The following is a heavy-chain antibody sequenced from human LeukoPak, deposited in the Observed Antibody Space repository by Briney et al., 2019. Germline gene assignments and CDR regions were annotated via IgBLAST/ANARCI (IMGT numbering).Heavy chain of an antibody. J-gene: IGHJ4*02. Sequence: SVKVSCKASGGTFSSYAISWVRQAPGQGLEWMGGIIPIFGTANYAQKFQGRVTITTDESTSTAYMELSSLRSEDTAVYYCASGYCSSTSCHSPSDYWGQGTLVTVSS. CDR3: ASGYCSSTSCHSPSDY. CDR2: IIPIFGTA. CDR1: GGTFSSYA. V-gene: IGHV1-69*05. D-gene: IGHD2-2*03.